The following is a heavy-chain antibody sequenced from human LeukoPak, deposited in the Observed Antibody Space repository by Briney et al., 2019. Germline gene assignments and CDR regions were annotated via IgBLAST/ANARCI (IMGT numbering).Heavy chain of an antibody. CDR1: GGTFSSYA. D-gene: IGHD1-26*01. CDR2: IIPIFGTA. CDR3: ARGLVGATPEYYYYGMDV. V-gene: IGHV1-69*13. J-gene: IGHJ6*02. Sequence: ASVKVSCKASGGTFSSYAISWVRQAPGQGLEWMGGIIPIFGTANYAQKFQGRVTITADESTSTAFMELSSLRSEDTAVYYCARGLVGATPEYYYYGMDVWGQGTTVTVSS.